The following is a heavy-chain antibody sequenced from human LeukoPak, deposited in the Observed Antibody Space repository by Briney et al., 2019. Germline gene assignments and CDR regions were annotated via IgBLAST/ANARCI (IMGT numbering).Heavy chain of an antibody. V-gene: IGHV3-30*02. J-gene: IGHJ6*02. D-gene: IGHD6-13*01. Sequence: GGSLRLSCAASGFTFSSYGRHWVRQAPGKGLEGVAFIRYDGSNKYYADSVKGRFTISRDNAKNSLYLQMNSLKPEDTALYYCAKDRRAGSRWYLIDVWGQGTTVTVSS. CDR3: AKDRRAGSRWYLIDV. CDR2: IRYDGSNK. CDR1: GFTFSSYG.